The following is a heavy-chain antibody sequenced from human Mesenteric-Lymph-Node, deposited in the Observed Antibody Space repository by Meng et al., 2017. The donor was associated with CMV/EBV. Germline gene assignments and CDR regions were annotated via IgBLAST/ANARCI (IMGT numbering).Heavy chain of an antibody. J-gene: IGHJ6*02. CDR3: AKGDYYYYGMDV. Sequence: GSLRLSCAASGFTFSSYAMSWVRQAPGKGLEWVSSISGSGRSTYYADSVKGRFTVSRDNSKNTLYLQMNSLRAEDTAVHYCAKGDYYYYGMDVWGLGTTVTVSS. V-gene: IGHV3-23*01. CDR1: GFTFSSYA. CDR2: ISGSGRST.